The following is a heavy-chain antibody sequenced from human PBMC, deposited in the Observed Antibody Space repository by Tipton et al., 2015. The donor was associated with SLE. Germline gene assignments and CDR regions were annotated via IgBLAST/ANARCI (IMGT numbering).Heavy chain of an antibody. CDR1: GGSINGYY. CDR3: AREGAGVDY. CDR2: VYPTGST. Sequence: TLSLTCTVSGGSINGYYWNWIRQPPGKGLEWTGYVYPTGSTNYNPSLESRVTISMDTSKNQFSLKLSSVTAADTAIYYCAREGAGVDYWGQGILVTVSS. J-gene: IGHJ4*02. V-gene: IGHV4-59*01. D-gene: IGHD1-26*01.